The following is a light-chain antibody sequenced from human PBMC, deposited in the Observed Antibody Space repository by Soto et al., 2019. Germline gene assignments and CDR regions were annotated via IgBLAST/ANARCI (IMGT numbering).Light chain of an antibody. V-gene: IGLV1-40*01. J-gene: IGLJ1*01. CDR2: GNS. CDR1: SSNIGAGYD. Sequence: QSVLTQPPSVSGAPRQRVTISCTGSSSNIGAGYDVHWYQQLPGTAPKLLIYGNSNRPSGVPDRFSGSKSGTSASLAITGLQAEDEVDYYCQSYDSSLSGWEVFGTGTKVTVL. CDR3: QSYDSSLSGWEV.